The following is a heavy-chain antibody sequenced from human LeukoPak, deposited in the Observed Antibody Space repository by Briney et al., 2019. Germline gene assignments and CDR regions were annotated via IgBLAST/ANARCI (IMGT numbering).Heavy chain of an antibody. D-gene: IGHD3-22*01. V-gene: IGHV4-59*11. CDR3: ARDRGDYDSSGYYGYFDY. J-gene: IGHJ4*02. Sequence: SETLSLACTVSGGSIRSHYWSWIRQPPGKGLEWIGYIYYSGSTNYNPSLKSRVTISVDTSKNQFSLKLSSVTAADTAVYYCARDRGDYDSSGYYGYFDYWGQGALVTVSS. CDR2: IYYSGST. CDR1: GGSIRSHY.